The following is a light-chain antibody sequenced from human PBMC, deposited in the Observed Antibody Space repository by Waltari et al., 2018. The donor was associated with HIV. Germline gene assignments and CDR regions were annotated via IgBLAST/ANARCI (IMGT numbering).Light chain of an antibody. V-gene: IGLV1-47*01. Sequence: QSVLTQPPSASGTPGQRVTISCSGSSSNIGSNYVYWYQQLPGTTPKLLNYRNNQRPSGVPDRFSGSKSGTSTSLAISGLRSEDEADYYCAAWDDSLSAPVFGGGTKLTVL. CDR2: RNN. CDR1: SSNIGSNY. CDR3: AAWDDSLSAPV. J-gene: IGLJ3*02.